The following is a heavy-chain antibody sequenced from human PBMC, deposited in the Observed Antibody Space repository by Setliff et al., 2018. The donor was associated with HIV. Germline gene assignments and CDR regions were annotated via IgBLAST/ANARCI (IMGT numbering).Heavy chain of an antibody. CDR2: IIPIFGTP. D-gene: IGHD1-1*01. CDR1: GGPFSNYA. J-gene: IGHJ4*02. Sequence: SVKVSCKASGGPFSNYAISWVRQAPAQGLEWMGGIIPIFGTPSHAQKFQGRVTITADESTSTVYMELRSLRSEDTAVYYCAASGGGGTVSHPYYFNYWGQGTLVTVSS. V-gene: IGHV1-69*13. CDR3: AASGGGGTVSHPYYFNY.